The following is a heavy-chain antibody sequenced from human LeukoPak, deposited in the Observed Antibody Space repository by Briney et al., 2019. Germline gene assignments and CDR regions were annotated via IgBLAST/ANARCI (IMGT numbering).Heavy chain of an antibody. J-gene: IGHJ6*04. V-gene: IGHV3-21*01. CDR2: ISSSSSYI. Sequence: GGSLRLSCAASGFTFSSYSMNWVRQAPGKGLEWVSSISSSSSYIYYADSVKGRFTISRDNSKNTLYLQMNSLRAEDTAVYYCAELGITMIGGVWGKGTTVTISS. CDR3: AELGITMIGGV. CDR1: GFTFSSYS. D-gene: IGHD3-10*02.